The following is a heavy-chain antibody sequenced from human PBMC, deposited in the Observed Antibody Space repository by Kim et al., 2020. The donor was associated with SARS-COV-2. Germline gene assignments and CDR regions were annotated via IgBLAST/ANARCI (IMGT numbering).Heavy chain of an antibody. J-gene: IGHJ6*02. CDR1: GFTFSSYS. Sequence: GGSLRLSCAASGFTFSSYSMNWVRQAPGKGLEWVSSISSSSSYIYYADPVKGRFTISRDNAKNSLYLQMNSLRAEDTAVYYCARDQVLWFRELMDYYYYGMDVWGQGTTVTVSS. D-gene: IGHD3-10*01. V-gene: IGHV3-21*01. CDR2: ISSSSSYI. CDR3: ARDQVLWFRELMDYYYYGMDV.